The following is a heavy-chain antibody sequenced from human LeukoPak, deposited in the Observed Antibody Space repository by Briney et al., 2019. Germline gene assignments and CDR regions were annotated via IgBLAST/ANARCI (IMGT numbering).Heavy chain of an antibody. CDR2: IYYSGST. J-gene: IGHJ4*02. CDR1: GVSISSYY. Sequence: PSETLSLTCTVSGVSISSYYWSWIRQPPGKGLEWIGYIYYSGSTNYNPSLKSRVTISVDTSKNQSSLKLSSVTAADTAVYYCAREGRSGSQFDYWGQGTLVTVSS. CDR3: AREGRSGSQFDY. D-gene: IGHD3-10*01. V-gene: IGHV4-59*01.